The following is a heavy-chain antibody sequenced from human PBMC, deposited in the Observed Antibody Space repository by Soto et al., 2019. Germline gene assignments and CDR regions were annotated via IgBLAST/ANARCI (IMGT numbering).Heavy chain of an antibody. CDR2: INPNSGGT. V-gene: IGHV1-2*02. Sequence: ASVKVSCKASGYTFTGYYMHWVRQAPGQGLEWMGWINPNSGGTNYAQKFQGRVTMTRDTSISTAYMELSRLRSDDTAVYYCATDHKSLYYYGLDVWGQGTTVTVSS. J-gene: IGHJ6*02. CDR3: ATDHKSLYYYGLDV. CDR1: GYTFTGYY.